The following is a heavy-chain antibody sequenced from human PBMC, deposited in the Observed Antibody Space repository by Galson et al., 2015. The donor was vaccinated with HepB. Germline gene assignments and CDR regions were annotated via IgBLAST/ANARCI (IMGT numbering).Heavy chain of an antibody. V-gene: IGHV3-7*03. CDR2: IKQDGSEK. Sequence: SLRLSCAASGFTFSSYWMSWVRQAPGKGLEWVANIKQDGSEKYYVDSVKGRFTISRDNAKNSLYLQMNSLRAEDTAVYYCASGPPHGSGSYWSVDYWGQGTLVTVSS. CDR3: ASGPPHGSGSYWSVDY. CDR1: GFTFSSYW. D-gene: IGHD3-10*01. J-gene: IGHJ4*02.